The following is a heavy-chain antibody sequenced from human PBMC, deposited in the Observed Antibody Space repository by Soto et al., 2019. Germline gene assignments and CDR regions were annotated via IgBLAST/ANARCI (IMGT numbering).Heavy chain of an antibody. J-gene: IGHJ3*01. CDR1: GFSLSTSAAG. Sequence: QITLKESGPTLVKPTQTLTLTCTFSGFSLSTSAAGVGWIRQPPGKALEWLALIYWNDDKSYSPSLKSRLTTTKNTSKKQVVLTMTNMDPVDTATYYCAHTFDSNAFDVWGQGTMVTVSS. CDR2: IYWNDDK. CDR3: AHTFDSNAFDV. V-gene: IGHV2-5*01. D-gene: IGHD2-21*01.